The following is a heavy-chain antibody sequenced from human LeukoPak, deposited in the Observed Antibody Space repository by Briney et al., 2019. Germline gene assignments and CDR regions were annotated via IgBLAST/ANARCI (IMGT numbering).Heavy chain of an antibody. D-gene: IGHD6-25*01. CDR2: ISWNSGSI. J-gene: IGHJ4*02. CDR3: VRGPTISSSDWYYDS. Sequence: PPGGSLRLSCAASGFTFDDYAMHWVRQAPGKGLEWVSGISWNSGSIGYADSVKGRFTISRDDAKNSLYLQMNSLRAEDTALYHCVRGPTISSSDWYYDSWGQGALATVSS. CDR1: GFTFDDYA. V-gene: IGHV3-9*01.